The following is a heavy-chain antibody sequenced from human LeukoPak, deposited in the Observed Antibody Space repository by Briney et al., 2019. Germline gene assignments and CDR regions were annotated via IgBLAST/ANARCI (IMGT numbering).Heavy chain of an antibody. CDR1: DGSISSYY. V-gene: IGHV4-59*12. D-gene: IGHD6-6*01. CDR3: ARDGRAARGAFDI. CDR2: IYYSGST. Sequence: SETLSLTCTVSDGSISSYYWSWIRQPPGKGLEWIGYIYYSGSTNYNPSLKSRVTISVDTSKNQFSLKLSSVTAADTAVYYCARDGRAARGAFDIWGQGTMVTVSS. J-gene: IGHJ3*02.